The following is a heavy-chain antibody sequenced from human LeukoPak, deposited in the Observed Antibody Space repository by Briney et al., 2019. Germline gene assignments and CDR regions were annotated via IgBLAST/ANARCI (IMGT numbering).Heavy chain of an antibody. CDR2: IIPIFGTA. CDR1: GGTFSSYA. CDR3: ARGTYDLYYYGMGV. V-gene: IGHV1-69*13. Sequence: SVTVSCKASGGTFSSYAISWVRQAPGQGLEWMGGIIPIFGTANYAQKFQGRVTITADESTSTAYMELSSLRSEDTAVYYCARGTYDLYYYGMGVWGQGTTVTVSS. D-gene: IGHD3-16*01. J-gene: IGHJ6*02.